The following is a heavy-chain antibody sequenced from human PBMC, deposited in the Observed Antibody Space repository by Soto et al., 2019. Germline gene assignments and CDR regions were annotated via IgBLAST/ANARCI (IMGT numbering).Heavy chain of an antibody. CDR1: GGSISSSSYY. CDR2: IYYSGST. J-gene: IGHJ5*02. Sequence: SETLSLTCTVSGGSISSSSYYWGWIRQPPGKGLEWIGSIYYSGSTYYNPSLKSRVTISVDTSKNQFSLKLSSVTAADTAVYYCARQFVVVVAENDTLDGDYNWFDPWGQGTLVTVSS. CDR3: ARQFVVVVAENDTLDGDYNWFDP. V-gene: IGHV4-39*01. D-gene: IGHD2-15*01.